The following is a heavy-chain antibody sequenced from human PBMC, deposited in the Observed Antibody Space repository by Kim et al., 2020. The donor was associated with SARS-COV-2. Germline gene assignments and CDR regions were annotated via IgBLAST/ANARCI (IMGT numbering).Heavy chain of an antibody. Sequence: SGPTLVKPTQTLTLTCTFSGFSLTTNGVGVAWIRQPPGRALEWLALIYSDDAKRFSPSLKSRLTITKDTSKNQVVLTVSNVDPVDTATYYCARQNYDFWSGLYQNYHYYGLDVWGQGTTVTVSS. CDR2: IYSDDAK. CDR1: GFSLTTNGVG. CDR3: ARQNYDFWSGLYQNYHYYGLDV. D-gene: IGHD3-3*01. J-gene: IGHJ6*02. V-gene: IGHV2-5*02.